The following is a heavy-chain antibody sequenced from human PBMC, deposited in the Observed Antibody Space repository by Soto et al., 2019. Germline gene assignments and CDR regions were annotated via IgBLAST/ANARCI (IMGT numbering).Heavy chain of an antibody. V-gene: IGHV1-69*01. J-gene: IGHJ4*02. Sequence: QVQLVQSGAEVKKPGSSVKVSCKASGGTFSSYAISWVRQAPGQGLEWMGGIIPIFGTANYAQKFQGRVTITADESSRTAYMELSSLRSEDTAVYYCARMSLEYSSSSYFDYWGQGTLVTVSS. CDR2: IIPIFGTA. D-gene: IGHD6-6*01. CDR3: ARMSLEYSSSSYFDY. CDR1: GGTFSSYA.